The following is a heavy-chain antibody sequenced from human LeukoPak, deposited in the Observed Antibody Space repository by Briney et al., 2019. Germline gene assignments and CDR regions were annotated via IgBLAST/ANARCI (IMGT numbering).Heavy chain of an antibody. J-gene: IGHJ6*04. Sequence: GGSLRLSCAASGFTFSSYEMNWVRQAPGKGLEWVSYISSSGSTIYYADSVKGRFTISRDNAKNSLYLQMNCLRAEDTAVYYCAELGITMIGGVWGRGTTVTTSS. CDR2: ISSSGSTI. CDR1: GFTFSSYE. D-gene: IGHD3-10*02. CDR3: AELGITMIGGV. V-gene: IGHV3-48*03.